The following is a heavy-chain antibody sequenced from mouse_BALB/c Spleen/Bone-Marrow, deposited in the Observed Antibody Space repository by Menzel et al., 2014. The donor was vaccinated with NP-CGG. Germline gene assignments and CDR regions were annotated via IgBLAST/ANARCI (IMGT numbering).Heavy chain of an antibody. V-gene: IGHV1-69*01. CDR2: IDTSDSYT. Sequence: VQLQQSGAELGMPGASVKMSCKASGYTFTDNWMYWVKQRPGQGLEWIGAIDTSDSYTNFNQKFMGKASLTVGASSSTAYMQVSSLTSEDTAVYYCARFPYDYGGVDYWGQGTTLTVSS. CDR1: GYTFTDNW. CDR3: ARFPYDYGGVDY. D-gene: IGHD2-4*01. J-gene: IGHJ2*01.